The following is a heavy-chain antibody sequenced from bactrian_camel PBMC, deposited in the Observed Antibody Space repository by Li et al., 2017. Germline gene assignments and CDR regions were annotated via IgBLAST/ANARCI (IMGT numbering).Heavy chain of an antibody. CDR3: AANACPGKRTMVRGRIDQY. J-gene: IGHJ4*01. Sequence: VQLVESGGGSVQAGGSLTLPCEVSDLTYDYYMGWFRPVPGKAREAVAIIEIDLTPTYSDSVKGRFTISKNNAENTLYPQMNSLKPEDTAMYYCAANACPGKRTMVRGRIDQYWGQGTQVTVS. CDR1: DLTYDYY. V-gene: IGHV3-2*01. CDR2: IEIDLTP. D-gene: IGHD2*01.